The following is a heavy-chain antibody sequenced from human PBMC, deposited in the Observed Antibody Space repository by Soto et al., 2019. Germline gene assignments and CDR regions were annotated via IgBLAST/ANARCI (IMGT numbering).Heavy chain of an antibody. CDR1: GASISSSSYY. J-gene: IGHJ6*03. V-gene: IGHV4-39*01. CDR3: GRHPGGVYYPDV. CDR2: ISYSGTT. D-gene: IGHD3-10*01. Sequence: SETLSLTCTVSGASISSSSYYWGWFRQPPGKGLQWIGSISYSGTTYDNPSLKSRITISVDTSKNQFSLKVDSVTAADTAVYFCGRHPGGVYYPDVWGKGTTVTVSS.